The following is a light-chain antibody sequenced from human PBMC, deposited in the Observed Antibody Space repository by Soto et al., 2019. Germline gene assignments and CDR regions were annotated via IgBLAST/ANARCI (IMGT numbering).Light chain of an antibody. J-gene: IGKJ1*01. Sequence: DIQMTQSPSTLSASIGDRVTITCRTSQSVDSWLAWYQQKPGKAPKLLIYKASSLQTGVPSRFSSSGTGTEFAVTISRLQPDDFASYYCQHYNDYSRMFGQGTKVEIK. CDR1: QSVDSW. CDR2: KAS. V-gene: IGKV1-5*03. CDR3: QHYNDYSRM.